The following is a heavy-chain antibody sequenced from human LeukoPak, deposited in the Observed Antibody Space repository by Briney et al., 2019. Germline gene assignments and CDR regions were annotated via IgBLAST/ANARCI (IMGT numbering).Heavy chain of an antibody. D-gene: IGHD5-24*01. J-gene: IGHJ4*02. CDR2: IYHSGST. CDR3: ARVDRRWRTFDY. V-gene: IGHV4-38-2*01. Sequence: SETLSLTCAVSGYSISSGYYWGWIRQPPGKGLEWIGSIYHSGSTYYNPSLKSRVTISVDTSKNQFSLKLSSVPAADTAVYYCARVDRRWRTFDYWGQGTMVTVSS. CDR1: GYSISSGYY.